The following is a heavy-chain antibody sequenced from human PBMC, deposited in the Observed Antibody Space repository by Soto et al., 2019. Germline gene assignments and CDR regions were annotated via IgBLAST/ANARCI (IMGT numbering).Heavy chain of an antibody. CDR3: AKLGWVSNHAAV. CDR1: GFTFSSYA. CDR2: VSDSGGSR. V-gene: IGHV3-23*01. Sequence: EVQLLESGGGLAQPGGSLRVSCAACGFTFSSYAMSWVRQAPGKGLEWVSAVSDSGGSRYYADSVKGRFTISSDNSTSPLYLQMTSLGAEDTAVYYCAKLGWVSNHAAVWGKGTTVTVSS. D-gene: IGHD6-13*01. J-gene: IGHJ6*03.